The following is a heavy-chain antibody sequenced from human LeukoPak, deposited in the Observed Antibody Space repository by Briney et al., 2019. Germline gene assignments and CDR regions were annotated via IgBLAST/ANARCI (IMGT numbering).Heavy chain of an antibody. CDR2: IYHSGST. CDR3: ARGPPGAFDI. Sequence: SETLSLTCTVSGYSISSGYYWGWIRQPPGKGLEWIGSIYHSGSTYYNPSLKSRVTISVDTSKNQFSLKLSSVTAADTAVYYCARGPPGAFDIWGQGTMVTVSS. J-gene: IGHJ3*02. D-gene: IGHD7-27*01. V-gene: IGHV4-38-2*02. CDR1: GYSISSGYY.